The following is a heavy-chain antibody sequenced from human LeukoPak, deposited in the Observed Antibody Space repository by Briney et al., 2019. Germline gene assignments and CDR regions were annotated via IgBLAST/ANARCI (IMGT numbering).Heavy chain of an antibody. J-gene: IGHJ4*02. D-gene: IGHD1-14*01. CDR2: INHSGST. Sequence: SETLSLTCAVYGGSFSGYYWSWIRQPPGKGLEWIGEINHSGSTNYNPSLKSRVTISVDTSKNQFSLKLSSVTAADTAVYYCARVNGWTTPLVYWGQGTLVTVSS. V-gene: IGHV4-34*01. CDR1: GGSFSGYY. CDR3: ARVNGWTTPLVY.